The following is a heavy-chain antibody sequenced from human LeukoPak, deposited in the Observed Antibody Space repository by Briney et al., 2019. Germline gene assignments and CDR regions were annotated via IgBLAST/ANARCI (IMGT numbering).Heavy chain of an antibody. D-gene: IGHD6-6*01. CDR2: ISSSGNSI. V-gene: IGHV3-48*03. Sequence: GGTLRLSCAASGYTFSSYEMNWVRQAPGKGLEGISYISSSGNSIYYADSLKGRFTISRDNAKNSLYLQMNSLRAEDTAVYYCARPRIAARSFDYWGQGTLVTVSS. J-gene: IGHJ4*02. CDR1: GYTFSSYE. CDR3: ARPRIAARSFDY.